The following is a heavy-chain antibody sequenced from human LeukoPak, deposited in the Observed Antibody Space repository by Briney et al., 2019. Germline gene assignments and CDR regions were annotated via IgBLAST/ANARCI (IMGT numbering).Heavy chain of an antibody. Sequence: PSETLSLTCTVSGGSISSSSYYWGWVRQPPGKGLEWIGEIYHSGSTNYNPSLKSRVTISVDKSKNQFSLKLSSVTAADTAVYYCASYGRLGTWAYWGQGTLVTVSS. CDR3: ASYGRLGTWAY. V-gene: IGHV4-39*07. CDR2: IYHSGST. D-gene: IGHD1-1*01. CDR1: GGSISSSSYY. J-gene: IGHJ4*02.